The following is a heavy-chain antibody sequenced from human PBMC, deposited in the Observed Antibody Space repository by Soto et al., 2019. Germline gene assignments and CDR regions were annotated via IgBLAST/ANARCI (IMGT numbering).Heavy chain of an antibody. CDR3: AGVGLDSSSIVYFDY. V-gene: IGHV4-31*03. CDR2: IYYSGST. J-gene: IGHJ4*02. CDR1: GGSISSGGYY. Sequence: SETLSLTCTVSGGSISSGGYYWSWIRHHPGKGLEWIGYIYYSGSTYYNPSLKSRVTISVDTSKNQFSLKLSSVTAADTAVYYCAGVGLDSSSIVYFDYWGQGTLVTVSS. D-gene: IGHD6-6*01.